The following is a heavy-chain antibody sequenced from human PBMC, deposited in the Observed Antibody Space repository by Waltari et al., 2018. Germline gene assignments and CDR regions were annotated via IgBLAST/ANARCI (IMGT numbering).Heavy chain of an antibody. Sequence: QVQLQESGPGLVKPSETLSLTCTVSGGSISSYYWSWLRQPPGKGLEWIGYIYYSGSTNYNPSLKSRVTISVDTSKNQFSLKLSSVTAADTAVYYCARFYSSGYLYFDYWGQGTLVTVSS. CDR1: GGSISSYY. J-gene: IGHJ4*02. D-gene: IGHD3-22*01. CDR2: IYYSGST. CDR3: ARFYSSGYLYFDY. V-gene: IGHV4-59*01.